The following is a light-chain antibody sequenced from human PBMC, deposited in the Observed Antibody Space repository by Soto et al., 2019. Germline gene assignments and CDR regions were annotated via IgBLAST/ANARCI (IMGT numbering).Light chain of an antibody. CDR1: SSDVGNYNY. CDR2: EVS. V-gene: IGLV2-14*01. CDR3: SSYTSSNDYV. J-gene: IGLJ1*01. Sequence: QSPLTHPASVSWSPGHLITISCTGTSSDVGNYNYVSWYQQHPGKAPKLMIYEVSNRPSGVSNRFSGSKSGNTASLTISGLQAEEEADYYCSSYTSSNDYVFGAGTKVTVL.